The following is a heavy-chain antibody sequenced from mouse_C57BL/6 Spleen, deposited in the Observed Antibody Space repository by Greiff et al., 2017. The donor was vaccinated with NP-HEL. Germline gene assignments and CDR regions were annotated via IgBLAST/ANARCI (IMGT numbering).Heavy chain of an antibody. J-gene: IGHJ2*01. D-gene: IGHD1-3*01. V-gene: IGHV3-6*01. CDR1: GYSITSGYY. CDR2: ISYDGSN. Sequence: EVQLQESGPGLVKPSQSLSLTCSVTGYSITSGYYWNWIRQFPGNKLEWMGYISYDGSNNYNPSLKNRISITRDTSKNQFFLQLNSVTTEDTATYYCPSNFGGYFDYLGQGTTLPVSS. CDR3: PSNFGGYFDY.